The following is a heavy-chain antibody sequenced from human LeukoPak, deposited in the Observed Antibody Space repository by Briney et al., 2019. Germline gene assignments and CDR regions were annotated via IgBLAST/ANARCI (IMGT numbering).Heavy chain of an antibody. V-gene: IGHV4-30-2*01. J-gene: IGHJ4*02. D-gene: IGHD3-3*01. Sequence: TLSLTCAVSGVSISSGGYSWSWIRQPPGKGLEWIGYIYHSGSTYYNPSLKSRVTISVDRSKNQFSLKLSSVTAADTAVYYCARADFWSGYSFDYWGQGTLVTVSS. CDR3: ARADFWSGYSFDY. CDR2: IYHSGST. CDR1: GVSISSGGYS.